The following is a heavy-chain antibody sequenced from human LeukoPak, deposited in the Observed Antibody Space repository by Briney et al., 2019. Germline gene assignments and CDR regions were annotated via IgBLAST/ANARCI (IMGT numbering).Heavy chain of an antibody. CDR2: IYYSGGT. Sequence: SETLSLTCTVSGGSISSSSYYWGWIRQRPGKGLVWIGSIYYSGGTYYNPSLKSRATISVDTSKNQFSLKLSSVTAADTAVYYCARPLTDLDAFDIWGQGTMVTVSS. D-gene: IGHD7-27*01. V-gene: IGHV4-39*01. J-gene: IGHJ3*02. CDR3: ARPLTDLDAFDI. CDR1: GGSISSSSYY.